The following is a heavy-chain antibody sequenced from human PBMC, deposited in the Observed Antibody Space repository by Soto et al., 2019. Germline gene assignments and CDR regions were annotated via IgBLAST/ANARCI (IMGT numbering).Heavy chain of an antibody. D-gene: IGHD3-16*01. J-gene: IGHJ4*02. Sequence: QVQLVESGGGVVQPGTSLRLSCVGSGFTFRSYVIHCVRQAPGKGLERVALTSYDGSNNFYGDSVKGRFTISRDNSRNTVELQMDSLRLEDTALYYCARWGTTGGLDVWGQGTLVSVSS. CDR2: TSYDGSNN. V-gene: IGHV3-33*05. CDR3: ARWGTTGGLDV. CDR1: GFTFRSYV.